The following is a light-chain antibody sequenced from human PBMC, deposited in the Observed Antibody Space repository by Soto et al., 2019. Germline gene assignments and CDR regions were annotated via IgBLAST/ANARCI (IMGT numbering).Light chain of an antibody. J-gene: IGKJ3*01. CDR1: QSISNY. CDR2: AAS. Sequence: DIQMTQSPSSLSASVGDRVTITCRASQSISNYLNWYQQRPGKAPKLLINAASSLQSGVPSRFSGSGSGTDFTLTISSLQPEDFAPYYCQQTYSIPFTFGPGTKVDIK. CDR3: QQTYSIPFT. V-gene: IGKV1-39*01.